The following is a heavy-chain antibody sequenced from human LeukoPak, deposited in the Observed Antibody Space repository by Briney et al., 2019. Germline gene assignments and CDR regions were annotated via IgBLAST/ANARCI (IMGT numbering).Heavy chain of an antibody. D-gene: IGHD3-10*01. V-gene: IGHV4-61*05. CDR2: IHYSGST. Sequence: SETLSLTCTVSGGSINNTLFYWGWIRQPPGKGLEWIGYIHYSGSTSYNPSLKSRVTISVDTSKNQFSLKLSSVTAADTAIYSCARHLWFGDPTGFDPWGQGTLVTVSS. CDR3: ARHLWFGDPTGFDP. J-gene: IGHJ5*02. CDR1: GGSINNTLFY.